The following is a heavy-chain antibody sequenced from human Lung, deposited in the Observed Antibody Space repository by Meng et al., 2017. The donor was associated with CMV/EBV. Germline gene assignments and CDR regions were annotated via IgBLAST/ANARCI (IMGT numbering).Heavy chain of an antibody. D-gene: IGHD6-19*01. CDR3: ARDIGGVSGD. J-gene: IGHJ4*02. V-gene: IGHV3-74*01. CDR1: GFTFSSFW. CDR2: INEDGTTT. Sequence: GGSLRLXCAASGFTFSSFWVHWVRQVPGKGLVWVSRINEDGTTTNYADSVKGRFTISRDNARNTVYLQMNSLKVEDTAVYYCARDIGGVSGDWGQETLVNVDS.